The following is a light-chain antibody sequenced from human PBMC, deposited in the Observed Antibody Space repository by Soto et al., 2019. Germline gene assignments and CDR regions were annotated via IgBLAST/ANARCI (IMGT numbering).Light chain of an antibody. CDR3: SSYTSSSTLGV. V-gene: IGLV2-14*01. CDR1: GSYVGGYKY. Sequence: QSALTQPASVSGSPGQSITISCTGTGSYVGGYKYVSWYQQHPGKAPKLMIYDVSNRPSGVSNRFSGSKSGNTASLTISGLQAEDEADYYCSSYTSSSTLGVFGTGTKVTVL. CDR2: DVS. J-gene: IGLJ1*01.